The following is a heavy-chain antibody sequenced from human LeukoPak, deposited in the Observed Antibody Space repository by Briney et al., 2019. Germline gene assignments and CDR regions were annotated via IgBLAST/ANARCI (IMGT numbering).Heavy chain of an antibody. CDR2: ISAYNGNT. Sequence: GASVKVSCKASGYTFTSYGISWVRQAPGQGLEWMGWISAYNGNTNYAQKLQGRVTMTTDTSTSKAYMELRSLRSDDTAVYYCARSRRDCSSTSCLFDYWGQGTLVTVSS. J-gene: IGHJ4*02. CDR3: ARSRRDCSSTSCLFDY. CDR1: GYTFTSYG. V-gene: IGHV1-18*01. D-gene: IGHD2-2*01.